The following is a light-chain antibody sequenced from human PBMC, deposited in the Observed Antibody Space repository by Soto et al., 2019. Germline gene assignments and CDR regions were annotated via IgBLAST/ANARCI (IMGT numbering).Light chain of an antibody. CDR1: QSVSSSY. CDR2: GAS. V-gene: IGKV3-20*01. J-gene: IGKJ2*01. Sequence: EIVLTQSPGTLSLSPGERATLSCRASQSVSSSYLAWYQQTPGQAPRLLIYGASSRATGIPDRFSGSGSGTDFPLTISRLEPEDFAVYYCQQYGSSPVYTFGQGTKLEIK. CDR3: QQYGSSPVYT.